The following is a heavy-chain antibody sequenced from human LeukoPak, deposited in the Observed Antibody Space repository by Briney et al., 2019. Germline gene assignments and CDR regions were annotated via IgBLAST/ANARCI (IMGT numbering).Heavy chain of an antibody. CDR1: GYTLTELS. Sequence: EASVKVSCKVSGYTLTELSMHWARQAPGKGLEWMGGFDPEDGETIYAQKFQGRVTMTEDTSTDTAYMELSSLRSEDTAVYYCATDRGTTVVSKYYYYYGMDVWGQGTTVTVSS. CDR3: ATDRGTTVVSKYYYYYGMDV. D-gene: IGHD4-23*01. CDR2: FDPEDGET. J-gene: IGHJ6*02. V-gene: IGHV1-24*01.